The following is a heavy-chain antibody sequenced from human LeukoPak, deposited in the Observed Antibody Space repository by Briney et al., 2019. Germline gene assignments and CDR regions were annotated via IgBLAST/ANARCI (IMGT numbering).Heavy chain of an antibody. D-gene: IGHD5-18*01. V-gene: IGHV4-59*01. J-gene: IGHJ6*02. Sequence: SETLSLTCTVSGGSISSYYWSCIRQPPGKGLECSWYIYYSGSTNYNPSLKSRVTISVDTSKNQFSMKLSSVTAADTAVYYCARGSQVPQLWSPYYYYGMDVWGQGNTVTVSS. CDR2: IYYSGST. CDR1: GGSISSYY. CDR3: ARGSQVPQLWSPYYYYGMDV.